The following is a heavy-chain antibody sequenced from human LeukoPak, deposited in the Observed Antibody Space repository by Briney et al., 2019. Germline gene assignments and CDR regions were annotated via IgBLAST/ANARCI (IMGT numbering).Heavy chain of an antibody. Sequence: ASVKVSCKASGYTFTSYGISWVRQAPGQGLEWMGWISAYNGNTNYAQKLQGRVTMTTDTSTSTAYMELRSLRSDDTAAYYCARGFYQLLWLDYYYYMDVWGKGTTVTVSS. CDR3: ARGFYQLLWLDYYYYMDV. J-gene: IGHJ6*03. V-gene: IGHV1-18*01. CDR2: ISAYNGNT. CDR1: GYTFTSYG. D-gene: IGHD2-2*01.